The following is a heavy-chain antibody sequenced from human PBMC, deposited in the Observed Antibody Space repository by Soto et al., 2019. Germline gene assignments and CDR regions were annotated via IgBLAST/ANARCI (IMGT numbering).Heavy chain of an antibody. CDR2: IYPGDSDT. J-gene: IGHJ5*02. V-gene: IGHV5-51*01. CDR1: GYSFTSYW. CDR3: ARYRIVVVPAATAHNWFDP. Sequence: GESLKISCKGSGYSFTSYWIGWVRQMPGKGLEWMGIIYPGDSDTRYSPSFQGQVTISADKSISTAYLQWSSLKASDTAMYYCARYRIVVVPAATAHNWFDPWGQGTLVTVPQ. D-gene: IGHD2-2*01.